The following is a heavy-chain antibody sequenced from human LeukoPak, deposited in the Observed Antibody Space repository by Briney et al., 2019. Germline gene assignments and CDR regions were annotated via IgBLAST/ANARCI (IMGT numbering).Heavy chain of an antibody. CDR3: ARDPYSGSYGNEYYYYMDV. CDR1: GFTFSSYS. V-gene: IGHV3-21*01. D-gene: IGHD1-26*01. Sequence: SGGSLRLSCAASGFTFSSYSMNWVRQAPGKGLEWVSSITSSSTYIYYADSVKGRFTISRDNARNSLSLQMNSLRAEDTAVYYCARDPYSGSYGNEYYYYMDVWGKGTTVTISS. J-gene: IGHJ6*03. CDR2: ITSSSTYI.